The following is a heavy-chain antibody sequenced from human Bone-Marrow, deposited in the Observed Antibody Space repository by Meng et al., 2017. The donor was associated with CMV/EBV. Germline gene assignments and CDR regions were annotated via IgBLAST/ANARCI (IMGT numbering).Heavy chain of an antibody. J-gene: IGHJ4*02. CDR2: IIPILGTA. Sequence: SVKVSCKASGGTFSSYAISWVRQAPGQGLEWMGGIIPILGTANYAQKFQGRVTITTDESTSTAYMELSSLRSEDTAVYYCARESSVFVPSERGIVGATRWGHFDYWGQGTLVTVSS. V-gene: IGHV1-69*05. CDR1: GGTFSSYA. D-gene: IGHD1-26*01. CDR3: ARESSVFVPSERGIVGATRWGHFDY.